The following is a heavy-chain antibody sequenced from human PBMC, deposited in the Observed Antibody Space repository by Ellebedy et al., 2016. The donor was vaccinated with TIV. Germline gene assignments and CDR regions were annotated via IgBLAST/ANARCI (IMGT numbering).Heavy chain of an antibody. CDR2: ISYDGSNK. CDR1: GFTFSSYA. J-gene: IGHJ4*02. Sequence: GESLKISXAASGFTFSSYAMHWVRQAPGKGLEWVAVISYDGSNKYYADSVKGRFTISRDNSKNTLYLQMNSLRAEDTAVYYCTRRAGTPPDYWGQGTLVTVSS. CDR3: TRRAGTPPDY. V-gene: IGHV3-30-3*01. D-gene: IGHD1-1*01.